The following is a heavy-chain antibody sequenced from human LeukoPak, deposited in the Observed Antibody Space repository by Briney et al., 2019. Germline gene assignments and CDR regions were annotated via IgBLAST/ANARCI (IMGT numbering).Heavy chain of an antibody. CDR2: ISAYNGNT. V-gene: IGHV1-18*01. CDR1: GYTFTSYS. D-gene: IGHD1-26*01. J-gene: IGHJ6*03. CDR3: ARDRPVGPRGSYMDV. Sequence: ASVKVSCKASGYTFTSYSISWVRQAPGQGLEWMGWISAYNGNTNYAQKLQGRVTMTTDTSTSTAYMELRSLRSDDTAVYYCARDRPVGPRGSYMDVWGKGTTVTVSS.